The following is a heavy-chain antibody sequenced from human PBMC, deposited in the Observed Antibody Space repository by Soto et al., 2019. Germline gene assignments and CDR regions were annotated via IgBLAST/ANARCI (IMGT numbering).Heavy chain of an antibody. CDR3: AMGCTNGVCYADYYGMDV. V-gene: IGHV4-34*01. Sequence: PSETLSLTCAVYGGSFSGYYWSWIRQPPGKGLEWIGEINHSGSTNYNPSLKSRVTISVDTSKNQFSLKLSSVTAADTAVYYCAMGCTNGVCYADYYGMDVWGQWTTVT. CDR1: GGSFSGYY. D-gene: IGHD2-8*01. J-gene: IGHJ6*02. CDR2: INHSGST.